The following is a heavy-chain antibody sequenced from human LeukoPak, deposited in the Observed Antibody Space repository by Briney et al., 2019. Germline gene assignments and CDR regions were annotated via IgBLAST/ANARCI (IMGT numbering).Heavy chain of an antibody. Sequence: SETLSLTCTVSGGSLSSHHWSWIRQPPGKGLESIGYIYYSGSTNYNPSLKSRVTISVHTSKNQFSRKLSSVTAADTAVYYCARHSPQQLNAFDIWGQGTLVLVSS. D-gene: IGHD6-13*01. V-gene: IGHV4-59*08. CDR1: GGSLSSHH. CDR2: IYYSGST. CDR3: ARHSPQQLNAFDI. J-gene: IGHJ3*02.